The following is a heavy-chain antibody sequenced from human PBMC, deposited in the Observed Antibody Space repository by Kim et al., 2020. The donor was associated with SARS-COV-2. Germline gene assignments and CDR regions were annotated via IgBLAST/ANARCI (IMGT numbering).Heavy chain of an antibody. CDR3: ARDWRGSYYYGMDV. CDR2: IYYSGSA. J-gene: IGHJ6*02. Sequence: SETLSLTCTVSGGSISSYYWSWIRQPSGKGLEWIGYIYYSGSANYNPSLKSRVTISVDTSKNQFSLKLSSVTAADTAVYYCARDWRGSYYYGMDVWGQGTTVTVSS. D-gene: IGHD3-10*01. CDR1: GGSISSYY. V-gene: IGHV4-59*01.